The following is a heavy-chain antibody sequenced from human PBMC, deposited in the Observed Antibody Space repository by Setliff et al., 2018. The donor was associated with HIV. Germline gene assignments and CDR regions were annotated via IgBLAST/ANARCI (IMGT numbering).Heavy chain of an antibody. CDR3: ARQLPNSFDY. D-gene: IGHD1-1*01. V-gene: IGHV1-2*02. Sequence: ASVKVSCKASGYSFTDYFIHWVRQAPGRGLEWMGWISPHSGGTRTTRTFRGRVTMTRDTSINTAYMELSGVRSDDTAVYFCARQLPNSFDYWGQGTLVTVSS. CDR1: GYSFTDYF. CDR2: ISPHSGGT. J-gene: IGHJ4*02.